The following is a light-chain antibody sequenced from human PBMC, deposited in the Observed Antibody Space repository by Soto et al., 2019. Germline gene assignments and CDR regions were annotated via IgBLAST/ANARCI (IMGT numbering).Light chain of an antibody. Sequence: EIVLTQSPATLSLSPGERATLSCRARQSVDTYLAWYQQKPGQATKLLLYGSSNRATGIPARFSGSGSGTAFTLTISSLEPEDFAVYYCQQRRHWPPLTFVGGTRVELK. CDR1: QSVDTY. CDR3: QQRRHWPPLT. CDR2: GSS. J-gene: IGKJ4*01. V-gene: IGKV3-11*01.